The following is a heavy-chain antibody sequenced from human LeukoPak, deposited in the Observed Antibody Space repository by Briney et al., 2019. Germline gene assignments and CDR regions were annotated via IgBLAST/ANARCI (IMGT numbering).Heavy chain of an antibody. CDR3: ARGRGL. V-gene: IGHV4-61*01. CDR2: IYHTRSA. CDR1: GGSVSSDSHC. D-gene: IGHD3-10*01. Sequence: PSETLSLTCTVSGGSVSSDSHCWSWIRQTPGKGLEWIGWIYHTRSANYNPSLKSRVTISVDTSKNQFFLKLNSVTAADTAVYYCARGRGLWGQGTLVTVSS. J-gene: IGHJ4*02.